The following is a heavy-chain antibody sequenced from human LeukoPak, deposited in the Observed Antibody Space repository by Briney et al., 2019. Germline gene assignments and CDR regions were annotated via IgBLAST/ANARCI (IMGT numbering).Heavy chain of an antibody. Sequence: GGSLRLSCAASGFTFSSYGMHWVRQAPGKGLEWVAVIWYDGSNKYYADSVKGRFTISRDNSKNTLYLQMNGLRAEDTAVYYCARDPPYYYYGMDVWGQGTTVTVSS. V-gene: IGHV3-33*01. CDR3: ARDPPYYYYGMDV. CDR2: IWYDGSNK. J-gene: IGHJ6*02. CDR1: GFTFSSYG.